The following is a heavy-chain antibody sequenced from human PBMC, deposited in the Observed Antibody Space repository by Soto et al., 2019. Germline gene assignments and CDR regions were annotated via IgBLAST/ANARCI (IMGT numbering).Heavy chain of an antibody. D-gene: IGHD3-22*01. CDR3: ARGYGSSGYYFTHRSQHTRAEYFQH. CDR2: INHSGST. J-gene: IGHJ1*01. V-gene: IGHV4-34*01. CDR1: GGSFSGDS. Sequence: SETLSLTCAVYGGSFSGDSWSWLRQPPGKGLEWIGEINHSGSTNYNPSLKSRVTISVDTSKSQFSLKLSSVTAADTAVYYCARGYGSSGYYFTHRSQHTRAEYFQHWGKGTLLTVS.